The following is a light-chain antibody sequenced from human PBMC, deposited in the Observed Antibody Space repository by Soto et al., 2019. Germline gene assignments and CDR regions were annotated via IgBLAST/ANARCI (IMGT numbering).Light chain of an antibody. CDR2: EVS. CDR1: STDVGGYNY. J-gene: IGLJ1*01. CDR3: GSYTSTDPTCV. Sequence: QSALTRPSSVSWSPGPSITISCTGTSTDVGGYNYVSWYQHHPGKGPKLIIYEVSNRPSGVSDRFSGSKSGNKASLIISNLEAEDESDYYCGSYTSTDPTCVFGTGTKVTVL. V-gene: IGLV2-14*01.